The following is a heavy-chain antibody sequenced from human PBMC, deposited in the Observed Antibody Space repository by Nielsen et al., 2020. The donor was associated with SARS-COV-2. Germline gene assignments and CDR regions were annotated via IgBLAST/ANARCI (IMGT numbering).Heavy chain of an antibody. CDR2: IWYDGSNK. CDR3: ARGDSSGYPNYFDY. CDR1: GFTFSSYC. V-gene: IGHV3-33*08. J-gene: IGHJ4*02. Sequence: GESLKISCAASGFTFSSYCMHWVRQAPGKGLEWVAVIWYDGSNKYYADSVKGRFTISRDNSKNTLYLQMNSLRAEDTAVYYCARGDSSGYPNYFDYWGQGTLVTVSS. D-gene: IGHD3-22*01.